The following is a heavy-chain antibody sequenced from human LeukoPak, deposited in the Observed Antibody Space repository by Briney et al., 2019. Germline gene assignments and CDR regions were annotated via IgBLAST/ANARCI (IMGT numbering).Heavy chain of an antibody. CDR1: SYSISSGYY. D-gene: IGHD6-13*01. Sequence: SETLSLTCSASSYSISSGYYWGWIRQPPGKGLACIGSIYHSGSTYYNPSLKNRFTTSVDTSKNQFSLNLSSVTAADTAVYYCTRGDAAAAARVDYWGQGTLVTVSS. CDR2: IYHSGST. J-gene: IGHJ4*02. V-gene: IGHV4-38-2*02. CDR3: TRGDAAAAARVDY.